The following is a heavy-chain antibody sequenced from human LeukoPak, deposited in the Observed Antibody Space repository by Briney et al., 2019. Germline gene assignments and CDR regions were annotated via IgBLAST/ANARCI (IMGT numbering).Heavy chain of an antibody. Sequence: PSETLSLTCTVSGGSISSGGYYWSWIRQHPGKGLEWIGYIYYSGSTYYTPSVKSRVTISVDTSKNQFSLKLSSVTAADTAVYYCARGGGSCYSCWFDPWGQGTLVTVSS. V-gene: IGHV4-31*03. CDR3: ARGGGSCYSCWFDP. CDR2: IYYSGST. J-gene: IGHJ5*02. CDR1: GGSISSGGYY. D-gene: IGHD2-15*01.